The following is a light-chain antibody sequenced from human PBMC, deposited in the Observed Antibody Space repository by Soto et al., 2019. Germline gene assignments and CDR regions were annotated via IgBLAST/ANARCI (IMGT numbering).Light chain of an antibody. Sequence: QSALTQPASVSGSPGQSITISCTGTSSDVGGYNYVSWYQQHPGKAPKLMIYDVSNRPSGVSNRFSGYKSGNTSSLTISGLQAEDEADYYCSSYTSSSTSFGTGTKLTV. V-gene: IGLV2-14*01. J-gene: IGLJ1*01. CDR2: DVS. CDR3: SSYTSSSTS. CDR1: SSDVGGYNY.